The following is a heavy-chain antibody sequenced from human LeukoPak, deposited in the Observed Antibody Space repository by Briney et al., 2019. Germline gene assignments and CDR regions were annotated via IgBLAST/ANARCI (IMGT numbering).Heavy chain of an antibody. CDR1: GFTFSGYS. V-gene: IGHV3-48*01. J-gene: IGHJ4*02. Sequence: PGGSLRLSWAAYGFTFSGYSLNWVRQAPGKGLEWVSYITRNSETIYYADSVKGRFTISRDNAKKLLFLQMNSLRTEDTAVYYCATNGDYPFDFWGQGTLVTVSS. D-gene: IGHD4-17*01. CDR2: ITRNSETI. CDR3: ATNGDYPFDF.